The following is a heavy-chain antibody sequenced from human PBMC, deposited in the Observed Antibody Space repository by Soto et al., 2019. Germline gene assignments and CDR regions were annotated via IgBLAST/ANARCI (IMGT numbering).Heavy chain of an antibody. V-gene: IGHV4-34*01. D-gene: IGHD3-16*01. CDR3: ARGGILGFYYYGMDV. J-gene: IGHJ6*02. CDR2: INHSGST. Sequence: SXATLSLTIAVYGGSVSGYYWSWIRQPPGKGLEWIGEINHSGSTNYNPSLKSRVTISVDTSKNQFSLKLSSVTAADTAVYYCARGGILGFYYYGMDVWGQGTTVTVSS. CDR1: GGSVSGYY.